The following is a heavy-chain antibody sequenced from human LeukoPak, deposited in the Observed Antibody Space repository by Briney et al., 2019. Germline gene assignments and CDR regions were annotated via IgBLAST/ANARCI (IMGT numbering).Heavy chain of an antibody. CDR3: AKDLSDDYGDQLRPD. J-gene: IGHJ4*02. Sequence: GGSLRLSCAASGFTFNSHAINWVRQAPGKGLEWVSAISGSGGSTYYADSVKGRFTISRDNSKNTLYLQMNSLRAEDTAVYYCAKDLSDDYGDQLRPDWGQGTLATVSS. CDR1: GFTFNSHA. D-gene: IGHD4-17*01. CDR2: ISGSGGST. V-gene: IGHV3-23*01.